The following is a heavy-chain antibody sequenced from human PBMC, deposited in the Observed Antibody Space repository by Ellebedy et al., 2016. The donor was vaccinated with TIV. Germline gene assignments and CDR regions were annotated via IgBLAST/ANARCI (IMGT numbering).Heavy chain of an antibody. CDR3: TSHMDILDY. Sequence: GGSLRLSXTASGFSFSSFAMSWVRQPPGKGLEWVAGISGTGGTTYYADSVRGRFTISRDNSRRTLFLQVNNLTGEDTSLYFCTSHMDILDYWGQGTLVTVSS. CDR2: ISGTGGTT. V-gene: IGHV3-23*01. J-gene: IGHJ4*02. D-gene: IGHD3/OR15-3a*01. CDR1: GFSFSSFA.